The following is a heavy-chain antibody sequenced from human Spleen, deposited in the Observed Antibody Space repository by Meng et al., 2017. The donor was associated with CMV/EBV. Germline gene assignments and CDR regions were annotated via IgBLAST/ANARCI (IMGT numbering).Heavy chain of an antibody. D-gene: IGHD1-26*01. Sequence: GESLKISCAVSGFTFSGYWMHWVRQAPGKGLVWVSRIDSDGSTTDHADSVKGRFTISRDNAKNTLYLQMTSLRAEDTAVYYCARDLHSGSWAGYYYYYGMDVWGQGTTVTVSS. V-gene: IGHV3-74*01. CDR2: IDSDGSTT. CDR3: ARDLHSGSWAGYYYYYGMDV. J-gene: IGHJ6*02. CDR1: GFTFSGYW.